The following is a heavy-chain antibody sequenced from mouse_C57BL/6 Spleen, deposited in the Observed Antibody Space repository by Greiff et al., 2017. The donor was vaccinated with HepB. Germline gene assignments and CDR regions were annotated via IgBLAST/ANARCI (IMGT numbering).Heavy chain of an antibody. J-gene: IGHJ3*01. CDR3: TANWAFAY. CDR1: GFTFSNYW. Sequence: DVMLVESGGGLVQPGESMKLTCVASGFTFSNYWMNWVRQSPEKGLEWVAQIRLKSDNYATHYAESVKGRFTISRDDSKSSVYLQMNNLRAEDTGIYYCTANWAFAYWGQGTLVTVSA. V-gene: IGHV6-3*01. CDR2: IRLKSDNYAT. D-gene: IGHD4-1*01.